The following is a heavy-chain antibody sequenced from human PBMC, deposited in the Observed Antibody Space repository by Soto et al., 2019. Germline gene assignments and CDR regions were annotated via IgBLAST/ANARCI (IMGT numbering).Heavy chain of an antibody. V-gene: IGHV4-59*01. J-gene: IGHJ4*02. CDR3: AGVDGWQYSYGFFVS. CDR2: VRDSGDT. Sequence: ASETLSLTCSVSSGSISSYYWSWIRQPPGKGLEWIAYVRDSGDTNYNPSLKSRVTISLDTSKKQFSLKLSSLTAADTAVYYCAGVDGWQYSYGFFVSWGQGTLVTVSS. CDR1: SGSISSYY. D-gene: IGHD5-18*01.